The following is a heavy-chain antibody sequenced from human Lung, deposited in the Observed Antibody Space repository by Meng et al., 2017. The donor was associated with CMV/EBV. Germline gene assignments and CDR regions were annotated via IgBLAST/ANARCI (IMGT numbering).Heavy chain of an antibody. CDR3: ARASYGSGSPLGESWFDP. CDR1: GGSISTGGYY. Sequence: QWLRHGSAPVLVSPSPPLSLPCTVSGGSISTGGYYWSWILQHPGKGLEWIGYIHSSGSTYYNPSLRSRLTISVDTSKNQFSLKLSSVTAADTAVYYCARASYGSGSPLGESWFDPWGQGTLVTVSS. CDR2: IHSSGST. V-gene: IGHV4-31*03. D-gene: IGHD3-10*01. J-gene: IGHJ5*02.